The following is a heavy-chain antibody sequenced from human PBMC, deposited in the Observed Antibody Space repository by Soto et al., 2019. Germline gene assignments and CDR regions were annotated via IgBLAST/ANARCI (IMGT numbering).Heavy chain of an antibody. CDR3: AKRGAMSGTLYYFDY. Sequence: PGGSLRLSCAASGFTFSSYAMSWVRQAPGKGLEWVSAISGSGGSTYYADSVKGRFTISRDNSKNTVYLQMNSLRAEDTAIYYCAKRGAMSGTLYYFDYWGQGTLVTVSS. CDR1: GFTFSSYA. CDR2: ISGSGGST. J-gene: IGHJ4*02. V-gene: IGHV3-23*01. D-gene: IGHD3-10*01.